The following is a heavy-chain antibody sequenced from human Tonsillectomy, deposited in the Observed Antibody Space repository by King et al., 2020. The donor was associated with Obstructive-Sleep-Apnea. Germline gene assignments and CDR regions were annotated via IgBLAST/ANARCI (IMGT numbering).Heavy chain of an antibody. D-gene: IGHD4-23*01. J-gene: IGHJ4*02. CDR2: ISSSSSYI. Sequence: VQLVESGGGLVKPGGSLRLSCAASGFTFSSYSMNWVRQAPGKGLEWVSSISSSSSYIYYADSVKGRFTISRDNAKNSLYLQMNSLRAEDTAVYYCAKTTRHNYAGDYWGQGTLVTVSS. CDR3: AKTTRHNYAGDY. CDR1: GFTFSSYS. V-gene: IGHV3-21*01.